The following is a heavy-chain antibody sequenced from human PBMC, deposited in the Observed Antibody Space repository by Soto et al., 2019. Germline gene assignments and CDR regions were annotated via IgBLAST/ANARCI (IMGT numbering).Heavy chain of an antibody. J-gene: IGHJ4*02. Sequence: PGGSLRLSCAASGFTFDDYAMHWVRQAPGKGLEWVSGISWNSGSIGYADSVKGRFTISRDNAKNSVYLEMNSLSAEDTAVYYCARESEDLTSNFDYWGKGTLVTVSS. V-gene: IGHV3-9*01. CDR1: GFTFDDYA. CDR3: ARESEDLTSNFDY. CDR2: ISWNSGSI.